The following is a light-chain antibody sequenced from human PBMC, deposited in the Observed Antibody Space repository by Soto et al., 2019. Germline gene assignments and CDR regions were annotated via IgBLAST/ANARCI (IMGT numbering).Light chain of an antibody. J-gene: IGKJ1*01. CDR1: QSVTSNY. CDR3: QQRSNWPWT. V-gene: IGKV3D-20*02. CDR2: GAS. Sequence: EIVLAQSPGTLSSSPGERATLSCRASQSVTSNYLAWYQQKPGQAPRLLIFGASIRDTGLPDRFSGGGSGTDFTLTISRLEPEDFAVYYCQQRSNWPWTFGQGTKVDIK.